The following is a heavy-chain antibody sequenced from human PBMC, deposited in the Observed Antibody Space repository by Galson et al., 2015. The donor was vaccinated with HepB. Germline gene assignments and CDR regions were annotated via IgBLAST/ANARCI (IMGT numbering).Heavy chain of an antibody. Sequence: SLRLSCAASGFTVSSNYMSWVRQAPGKGLEWVSVIYSGGSTYYADSVKGRFTITRGNSKNTLYLQMNSLRAEDTAVYYCARNQGPSGIDYWGQGTLVTVSS. D-gene: IGHD3-10*01. CDR1: GFTVSSNY. V-gene: IGHV3-66*01. CDR3: ARNQGPSGIDY. CDR2: IYSGGST. J-gene: IGHJ4*02.